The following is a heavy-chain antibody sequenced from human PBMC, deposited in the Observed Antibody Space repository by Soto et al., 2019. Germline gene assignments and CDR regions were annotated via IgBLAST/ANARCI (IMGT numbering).Heavy chain of an antibody. D-gene: IGHD2-2*01. J-gene: IGHJ4*02. CDR3: ARGIGQQLPPLD. CDR2: IYYTGSS. V-gene: IGHV4-59*01. CDR1: GGSISSYY. Sequence: QVQLQESGPGLVKPSETLSLTCTVSGGSISSYYWSWIRQPPGKGLEWIGYIYYTGSSNYNPSLKSRVTISVYTSKNQFSLKLSSVTAADTAVYYCARGIGQQLPPLDWGQGTLVTVSS.